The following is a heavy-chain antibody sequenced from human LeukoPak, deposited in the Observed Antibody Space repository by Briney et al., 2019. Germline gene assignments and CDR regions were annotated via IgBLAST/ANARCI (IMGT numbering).Heavy chain of an antibody. D-gene: IGHD2-15*01. V-gene: IGHV3-23*01. CDR2: ISSSGGST. CDR1: GFTFSSYA. Sequence: PGGSLRLSCAASGFTFSSYAMTWVRQAPGKGLEWVSTISSSGGSTHYAVSVKGRFTISRDNSQNTLYLQMNSLRAEDTAVYYCTRISCTGGSCKPYYYYDMDVWGQGTTVTVSS. CDR3: TRISCTGGSCKPYYYYDMDV. J-gene: IGHJ6*02.